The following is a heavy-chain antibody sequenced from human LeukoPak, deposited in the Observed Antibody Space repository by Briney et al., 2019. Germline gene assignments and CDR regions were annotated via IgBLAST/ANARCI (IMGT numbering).Heavy chain of an antibody. D-gene: IGHD2-21*02. V-gene: IGHV1-46*01. CDR1: GYTFTSYY. CDR2: INPSGGST. CDR3: ARGAGIAYCGGDCYFFPNFFIDY. Sequence: GASVKVSCKASGYTFTSYYMHWVRQAPGQGLEWMGIINPSGGSTSYAQKFQGRVTMTRDTSTSTVYMELSSLRSEDTAVYYCARGAGIAYCGGDCYFFPNFFIDYWGQGTLVTVSS. J-gene: IGHJ4*02.